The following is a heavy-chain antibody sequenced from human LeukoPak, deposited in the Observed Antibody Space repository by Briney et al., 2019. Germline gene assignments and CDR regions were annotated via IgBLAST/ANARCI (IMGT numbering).Heavy chain of an antibody. CDR1: GYSMSNGYY. V-gene: IGHV4-38-2*02. J-gene: IGHJ4*02. Sequence: SETLSLTCTVSGYSMSNGYYWGWIRQTPGKGLEWIGSMYHSGSTYYNPSLKSRFTTSVDTSKNQFSLKLSSVTAADTAVYYCARHSGYIGSSGSDYWGQGTLVTVSS. D-gene: IGHD3-22*01. CDR2: MYHSGST. CDR3: ARHSGYIGSSGSDY.